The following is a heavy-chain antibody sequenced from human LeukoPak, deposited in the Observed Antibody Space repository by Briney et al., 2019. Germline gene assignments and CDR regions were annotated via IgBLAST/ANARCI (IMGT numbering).Heavy chain of an antibody. V-gene: IGHV3-23*01. CDR3: ATVGTTRVYYFDY. CDR2: ISSSGSGGNT. J-gene: IGHJ4*02. Sequence: GGSLRLSCAASGVTLSSYAMSWARQAPGKGLEWVSGISSSGSGGNTYYADSVKGRFTISRDNSKNTLYLQMNSLGAEDTAIYYCATVGTTRVYYFDYWGQGTLVTVSS. CDR1: GVTLSSYA. D-gene: IGHD2-8*01.